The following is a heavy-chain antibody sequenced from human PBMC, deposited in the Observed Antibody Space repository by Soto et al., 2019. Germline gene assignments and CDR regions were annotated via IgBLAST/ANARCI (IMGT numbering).Heavy chain of an antibody. J-gene: IGHJ4*02. Sequence: VQLLESGGGLVQPGGSLRLSCAASGFTFSSYAMSWVRQAPGKGLEWVSAISGSGGSTYYADSVKGRFTVSRDNAKNSLYLQMNSLRVEDTAVYYCARDGYGYNSLDNWGQGTLVTVSS. CDR2: ISGSGGST. CDR3: ARDGYGYNSLDN. D-gene: IGHD3-16*02. V-gene: IGHV3-23*01. CDR1: GFTFSSYA.